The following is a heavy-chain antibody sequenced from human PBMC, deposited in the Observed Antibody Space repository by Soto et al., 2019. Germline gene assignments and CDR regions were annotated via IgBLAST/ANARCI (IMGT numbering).Heavy chain of an antibody. J-gene: IGHJ3*02. V-gene: IGHV4-39*01. CDR1: GGSISSSSYY. CDR2: IYYSGST. D-gene: IGHD3-22*01. Sequence: SETLSLTCTVSGGSISSSSYYWGWIRQPPGKGLEWIGSIYYSGSTYYNPSLKSRVTISVDTSKNQFSLKLSSVTAADTAVYYCVRTYSYDSSGRSDALDIWGQGTMVTVSS. CDR3: VRTYSYDSSGRSDALDI.